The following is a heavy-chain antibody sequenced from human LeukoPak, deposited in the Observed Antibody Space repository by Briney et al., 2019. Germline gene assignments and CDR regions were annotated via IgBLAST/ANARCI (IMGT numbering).Heavy chain of an antibody. Sequence: GESLQISCKGSGYSFTTYWIGWVRQMPGKGLEWMGIIYPGDSDTRYSPSFQGQVTISADKSISTAYLQWSSLKATDTAMYYCARSTSQGAFDIWGQGTMVTVSS. D-gene: IGHD6-6*01. CDR2: IYPGDSDT. V-gene: IGHV5-51*01. CDR1: GYSFTTYW. J-gene: IGHJ3*02. CDR3: ARSTSQGAFDI.